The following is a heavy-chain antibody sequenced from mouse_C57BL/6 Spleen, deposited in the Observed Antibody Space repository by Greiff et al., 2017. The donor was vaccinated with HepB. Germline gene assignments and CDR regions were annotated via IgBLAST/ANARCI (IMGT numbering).Heavy chain of an antibody. J-gene: IGHJ2*01. V-gene: IGHV6-3*01. CDR3: TEGNWYFDY. CDR2: IRLKSDNYAT. D-gene: IGHD2-1*01. Sequence: EVKLQESGGGLVQPGGSMKLSCVASGFTFSNYWMNWVRQSPEKGLEWVAQIRLKSDNYATHYAESVKGRFTISRDDSKSSVYLQMNNLRAEDTGIYYCTEGNWYFDYWGQGTTLTVSS. CDR1: GFTFSNYW.